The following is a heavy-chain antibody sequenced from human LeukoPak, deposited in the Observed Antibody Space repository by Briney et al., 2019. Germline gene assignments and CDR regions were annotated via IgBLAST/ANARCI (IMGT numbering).Heavy chain of an antibody. CDR1: GGSISSYY. D-gene: IGHD2-8*01. CDR2: IYYSGST. J-gene: IGHJ3*02. CDR3: ARGMVYDDDAFDI. V-gene: IGHV4-59*01. Sequence: PSETLSLTCTVSGGSISSYYWSWIRQPPGKGLEWIGYIYYSGSTNYNPSLKSRVTISVDTSKNQFSLKLSSVTAADTAVYYCARGMVYDDDAFDIWGQGTMVTVSS.